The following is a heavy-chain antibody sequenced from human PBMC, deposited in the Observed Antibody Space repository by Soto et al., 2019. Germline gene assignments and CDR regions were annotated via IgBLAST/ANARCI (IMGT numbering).Heavy chain of an antibody. CDR1: GFTFSSYG. V-gene: IGHV3-30*18. CDR3: AKYSESLAGAYPYYFDY. CDR2: ISYDGSNK. D-gene: IGHD1-26*01. J-gene: IGHJ4*02. Sequence: QVQLVESGGGVVQPGRSLRLSCAASGFTFSSYGMHWVRQAPGKGLEWVAVISYDGSNKYYANSVKGRFTISRDNSKNPLYLHMNSLRAEDTAVYYCAKYSESLAGAYPYYFDYWGQGTLVTVSS.